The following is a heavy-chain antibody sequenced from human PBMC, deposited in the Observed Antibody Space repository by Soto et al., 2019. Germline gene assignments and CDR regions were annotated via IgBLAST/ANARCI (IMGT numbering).Heavy chain of an antibody. Sequence: QVQLVQSGAEVKKPGSSVKVSCKASGGTFSSYAISWVRQAPGQGLEWMGGIIPIFGTANYAQKFQGRVTITADESTSTAYMELGSLRSEDTAVYYFAPHPIDCGDYAAAYYYGMDVWGQGTTVTVSS. CDR1: GGTFSSYA. CDR2: IIPIFGTA. CDR3: APHPIDCGDYAAAYYYGMDV. D-gene: IGHD4-17*01. J-gene: IGHJ6*02. V-gene: IGHV1-69*12.